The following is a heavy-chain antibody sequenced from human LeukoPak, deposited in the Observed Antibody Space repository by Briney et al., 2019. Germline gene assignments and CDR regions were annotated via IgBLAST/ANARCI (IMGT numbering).Heavy chain of an antibody. D-gene: IGHD3-10*01. Sequence: PGGSLRLSCAASGFTFSSYAMSWVRQAPGKGLEWVSAISGSGGSTYYADSVKGWFTISRDNSKNTLYLQMNSLRAEDTAVYYCAKHYYGSGSGGDYWGQGTLVTVSS. CDR3: AKHYYGSGSGGDY. CDR1: GFTFSSYA. J-gene: IGHJ4*02. CDR2: ISGSGGST. V-gene: IGHV3-23*01.